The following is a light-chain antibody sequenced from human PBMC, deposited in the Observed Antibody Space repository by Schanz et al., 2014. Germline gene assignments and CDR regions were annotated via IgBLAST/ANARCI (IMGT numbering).Light chain of an antibody. CDR2: GVH. CDR1: QSVSSN. Sequence: VMTQSPATLSVSPGESATLSCRASQSVSSNLAWYQQKPGQAPRLLMSGVHDRASGIPDRFSGSGSETDFSLTISRVEPEDSAVYYCQQYGESLWTFGPGTRVEIK. V-gene: IGKV3-20*01. CDR3: QQYGESLWT. J-gene: IGKJ1*01.